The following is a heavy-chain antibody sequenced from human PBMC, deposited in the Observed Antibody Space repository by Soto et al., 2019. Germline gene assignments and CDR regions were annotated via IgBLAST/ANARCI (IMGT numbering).Heavy chain of an antibody. Sequence: SQTLSLTCAISGDSVSSNSSAWNCISQSPSRGLEWLGRTYYRSKWYNDYAVSVKSRITINPDTSKNQFSLQLNSVTPEDTAVYYCARDQQLVLNAFDIWGQGTMVTVSS. CDR3: ARDQQLVLNAFDI. CDR1: GDSVSSNSSA. CDR2: TYYRSKWYN. J-gene: IGHJ3*02. V-gene: IGHV6-1*01. D-gene: IGHD6-13*01.